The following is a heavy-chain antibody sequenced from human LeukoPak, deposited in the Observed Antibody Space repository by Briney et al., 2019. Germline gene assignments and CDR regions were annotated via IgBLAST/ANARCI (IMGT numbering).Heavy chain of an antibody. Sequence: PGRSLRLSCAASGFTFSTYAMHWVRQAPGKGLEYVSTIGNNGGSTYYANSVKGRFTISRDNSKSTLYLQMGSLRAEDMAVYYCTRGQRGYSYGVFDFWGQGTLVTVSS. CDR2: IGNNGGST. J-gene: IGHJ4*02. CDR1: GFTFSTYA. D-gene: IGHD5-18*01. V-gene: IGHV3-64*01. CDR3: TRGQRGYSYGVFDF.